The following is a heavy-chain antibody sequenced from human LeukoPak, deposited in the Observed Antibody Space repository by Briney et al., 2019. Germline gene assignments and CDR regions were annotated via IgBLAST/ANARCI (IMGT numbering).Heavy chain of an antibody. CDR1: GLTFSDYY. D-gene: IGHD4-11*01. V-gene: IGHV3-11*01. CDR2: ISSSGSTI. Sequence: KSGGSLRLSCAASGLTFSDYYMSWIRQAPGKGLEWVSYISSSGSTIYYADSVKGRFTISRDNAKNSLYLQMNSLRAEDTAVYYCARTYSNYAPYYYYGMDVWGQGTTVTVSS. CDR3: ARTYSNYAPYYYYGMDV. J-gene: IGHJ6*02.